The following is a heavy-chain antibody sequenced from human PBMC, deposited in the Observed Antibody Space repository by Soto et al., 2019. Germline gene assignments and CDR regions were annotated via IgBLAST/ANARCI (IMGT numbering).Heavy chain of an antibody. V-gene: IGHV3-23*01. Sequence: GESLKISCAASGFTFSSYAMSWVRQAPGKGLEWVSAISGSGGSTYYADSVKGRFTISRDNSKNTLYLQMNSLRAEDTAVYYCAKDLRDCSSTSCYDAFDIWGQGTMVTVSS. J-gene: IGHJ3*02. CDR1: GFTFSSYA. CDR2: ISGSGGST. D-gene: IGHD2-2*01. CDR3: AKDLRDCSSTSCYDAFDI.